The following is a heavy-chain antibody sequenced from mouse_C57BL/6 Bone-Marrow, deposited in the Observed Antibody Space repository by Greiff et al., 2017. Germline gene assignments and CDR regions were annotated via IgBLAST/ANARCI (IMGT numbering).Heavy chain of an antibody. J-gene: IGHJ1*03. CDR2: IDPEAGGT. V-gene: IGHV14-1*01. CDR1: GFNIKDYY. CDR3: TTWRVPYWYFDV. Sequence: VQLQQSGAELVRPGASVKLSCTASGFNIKDYYMNWVQQRPEQGLEWIGRIDPEAGGTEYAPKFQGKATMSADTSSNTAYLQLSSLTSEDTAVYYCTTWRVPYWYFDVWGTGTTVTVSS.